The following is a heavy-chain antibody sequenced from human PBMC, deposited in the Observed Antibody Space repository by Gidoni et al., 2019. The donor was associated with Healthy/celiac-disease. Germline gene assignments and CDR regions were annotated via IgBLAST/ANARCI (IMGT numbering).Heavy chain of an antibody. Sequence: QVQLQESGPGLVKPSQTLSLTCTVSGGSISSGGYYWSWIRQPPGKGLEWIGYIYYSGSTYYNPSLKSRVTISVDTSKNQFSLKLSFVTAADTAVYYCARYFTGLNYDSSGYYGYGWFDPWGQGTLVTVSS. V-gene: IGHV4-31*03. D-gene: IGHD3-22*01. CDR3: ARYFTGLNYDSSGYYGYGWFDP. J-gene: IGHJ5*02. CDR2: IYYSGST. CDR1: GGSISSGGYY.